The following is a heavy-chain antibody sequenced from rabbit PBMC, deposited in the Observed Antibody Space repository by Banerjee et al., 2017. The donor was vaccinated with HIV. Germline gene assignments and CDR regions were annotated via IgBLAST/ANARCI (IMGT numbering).Heavy chain of an antibody. CDR1: GFSFSSGYW. V-gene: IGHV1S45*01. J-gene: IGHJ4*01. D-gene: IGHD1-1*01. CDR2: IYGGDTTHT. Sequence: QEQLEESGGDLVKPEGSLTLTCTASGFSFSSGYWICWVRQAPGKGLEWIACIYGGDTTHTYYATWAIGRFTISKTSSTTVTLQMTSLTAADTATYFCARDPAAAHGGYGLNLWGQGTLVTVS. CDR3: ARDPAAAHGGYGLNL.